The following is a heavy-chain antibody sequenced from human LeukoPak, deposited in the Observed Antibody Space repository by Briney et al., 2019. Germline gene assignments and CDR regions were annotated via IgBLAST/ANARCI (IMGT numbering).Heavy chain of an antibody. CDR1: GGTFSSYA. Sequence: PGSSVKLSCKASGGTFSSYAISWVRQAPGQGLECMGGIIPIFGTANYAQKFQGGVTITGDESTSTAYMELSSLRSEDTAVYYCASVRREIGAMVAYYYYGMDVWGKGTTVTVSS. D-gene: IGHD5-18*01. CDR2: IIPIFGTA. CDR3: ASVRREIGAMVAYYYYGMDV. V-gene: IGHV1-69*01. J-gene: IGHJ6*04.